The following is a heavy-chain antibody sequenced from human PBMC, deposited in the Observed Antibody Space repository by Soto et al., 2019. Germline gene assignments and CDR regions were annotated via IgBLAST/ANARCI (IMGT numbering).Heavy chain of an antibody. Sequence: PSQTLSLTCAISGDSFSINIAAWNWIRQSPSRGLEWLGRTYYRSKWYNDYAVSVKSRITINPDTSKNQFSLQLNSVTPEDTAVYYCARDRVATPNYYYYGMDVWGQGTTVTVSS. D-gene: IGHD5-12*01. CDR3: ARDRVATPNYYYYGMDV. J-gene: IGHJ6*02. CDR1: GDSFSINIAA. V-gene: IGHV6-1*01. CDR2: TYYRSKWYN.